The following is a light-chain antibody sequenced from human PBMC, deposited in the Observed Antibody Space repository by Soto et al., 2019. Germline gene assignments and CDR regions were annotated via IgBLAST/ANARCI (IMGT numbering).Light chain of an antibody. CDR3: LQGTHRPNT. CDR2: KVS. J-gene: IGKJ2*01. Sequence: DVVMTQSPLSLPVTLGQPASISCSSSQSLVYSDGTTYLSWFQQRPGQSPRRLIYKVSSRDSGVPDRFSGSGSVTDFTLKISRVEAADVGVYYCLQGTHRPNTFGQGTKLEIK. V-gene: IGKV2-30*01. CDR1: QSLVYSDGTTY.